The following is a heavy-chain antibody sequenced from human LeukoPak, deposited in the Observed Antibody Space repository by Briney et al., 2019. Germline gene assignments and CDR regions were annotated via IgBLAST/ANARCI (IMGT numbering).Heavy chain of an antibody. CDR1: GFTFTIYA. CDR2: ITSGARST. J-gene: IGHJ4*02. D-gene: IGHD3-10*01. Sequence: PGGSLTLSRSPSGFTFTIYAVHWVRPPPGEGLEYGSSITSGARSTSPANSVKGRFTITRDNSKNTLFLQLGSLRAEAMAVYYCARECRGLADFWGQGTLLTVSS. CDR3: ARECRGLADF. V-gene: IGHV3-64*01.